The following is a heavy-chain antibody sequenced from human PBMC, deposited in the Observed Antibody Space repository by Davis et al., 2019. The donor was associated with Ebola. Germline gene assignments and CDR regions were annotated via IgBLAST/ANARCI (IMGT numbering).Heavy chain of an antibody. CDR2: INAGNGNT. Sequence: AASVKVSCKASGYTFTSYAMHWVRQAPGQRLEWMGWINAGNGNTKYSQKFQGRVTITRDTSASTAYMELSSLRSEDTAVYYCARSPMGGGWLLYYWGQGTLVTVSS. V-gene: IGHV1-3*01. CDR1: GYTFTSYA. D-gene: IGHD3-3*01. J-gene: IGHJ4*02. CDR3: ARSPMGGGWLLYY.